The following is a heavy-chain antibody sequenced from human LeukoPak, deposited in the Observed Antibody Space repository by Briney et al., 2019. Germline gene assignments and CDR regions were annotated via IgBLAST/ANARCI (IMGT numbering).Heavy chain of an antibody. Sequence: GGSLRLSCSASGFTFSSYAMHWVRQAPGKGLEYVSAISSNGGSTYYADSVKGRFTISRDNSKNTPYLQMSSLRAEDTAVYYCVKDLLRYFDYISGPLGYWGQGTLVTVSS. CDR1: GFTFSSYA. CDR3: VKDLLRYFDYISGPLGY. J-gene: IGHJ4*02. V-gene: IGHV3-64D*06. D-gene: IGHD3-9*01. CDR2: ISSNGGST.